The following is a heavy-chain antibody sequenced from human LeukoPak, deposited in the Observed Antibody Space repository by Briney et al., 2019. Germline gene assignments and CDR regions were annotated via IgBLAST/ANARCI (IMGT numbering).Heavy chain of an antibody. CDR2: IGGSGGNT. D-gene: IGHD3-10*01. V-gene: IGHV3-23*01. CDR1: GFIFNNYA. Sequence: PGGSLRLSCAVSGFIFNNYAMSWVRQAPGKGLEWVSGIGGSGGNTYYADSVKGRFTISRDNSKNTLYLQMNSLRAEDTALYYCAKVGFGGDTGRFDYWGQGALVTVSS. J-gene: IGHJ4*02. CDR3: AKVGFGGDTGRFDY.